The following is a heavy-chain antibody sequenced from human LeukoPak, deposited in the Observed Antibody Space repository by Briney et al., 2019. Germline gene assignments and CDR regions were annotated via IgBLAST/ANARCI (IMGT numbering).Heavy chain of an antibody. J-gene: IGHJ3*02. D-gene: IGHD3-9*01. CDR3: ARGGYDILTGYYIKDAFDI. CDR1: GYSISSGYY. Sequence: SETLSLTCAVSGYSISSGYYWGWIRQPPGKGLEWIGSIYHSGSTYYNPSLKSRVTISVDTSKNQFSLKLSSVTAADTAVYYCARGGYDILTGYYIKDAFDIWGQGTMVTVSP. V-gene: IGHV4-38-2*01. CDR2: IYHSGST.